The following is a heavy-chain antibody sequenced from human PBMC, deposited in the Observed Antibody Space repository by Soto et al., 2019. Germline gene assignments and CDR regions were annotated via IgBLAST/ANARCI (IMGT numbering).Heavy chain of an antibody. CDR1: GGSFSGYY. V-gene: IGHV4-34*01. CDR2: INHSGST. Sequence: PSETLALTCAVYGGSFSGYYWSWIRQPPGKGLEWIGEINHSGSTNYNPSLKSRVTISVDTSKNQFSLKLSSVTAADTAVYYCASGIWRTHYYYYYYMDVWGKGTTVTVSS. D-gene: IGHD2-15*01. CDR3: ASGIWRTHYYYYYYMDV. J-gene: IGHJ6*03.